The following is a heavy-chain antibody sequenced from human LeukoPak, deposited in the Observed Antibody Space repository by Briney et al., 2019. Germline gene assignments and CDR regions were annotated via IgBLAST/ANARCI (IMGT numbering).Heavy chain of an antibody. CDR1: GYTLTELS. CDR2: FDPEDGET. V-gene: IGHV1-24*01. J-gene: IGHJ4*02. Sequence: ASVKVSCKVSGYTLTELSMHWVRQAPGEGLEWMGGFDPEDGETIYAQKFQGRVTMTEDTSTDTAYMELSSLRSEDTAVYYCATSSVGSEIYYFDYWGQGTLVTVSS. D-gene: IGHD3-10*01. CDR3: ATSSVGSEIYYFDY.